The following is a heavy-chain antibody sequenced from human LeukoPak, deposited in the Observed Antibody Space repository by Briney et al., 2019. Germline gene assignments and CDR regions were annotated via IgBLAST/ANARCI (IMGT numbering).Heavy chain of an antibody. V-gene: IGHV3-30*03. CDR1: GFTFSSYG. CDR2: ISYDGSNK. Sequence: GGSLRLSCAASGFTFSSYGMRWVRQAPGKGLEWVAVISYDGSNKYYADSVKGRFTISRDNSKNTLYLQMNSLRAEDTAVYYCARGGRGVWGSIDYWGEGTLVTPSS. CDR3: ARGGRGVWGSIDY. J-gene: IGHJ4*02. D-gene: IGHD3-16*01.